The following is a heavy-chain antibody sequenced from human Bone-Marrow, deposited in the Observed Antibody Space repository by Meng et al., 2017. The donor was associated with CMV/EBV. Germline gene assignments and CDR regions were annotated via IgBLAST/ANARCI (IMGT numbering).Heavy chain of an antibody. CDR3: ARVSDGKQQLVRTYYFDY. Sequence: SETLSLTCTVSGGSVSRGGFYWSWIRQPPGKGLEWIGYIYYSGSTNYNPSLKSRVTISVDTSKNQFSLKLSSVTAADTAVYYCARVSDGKQQLVRTYYFDYWGQGTLVTVSS. J-gene: IGHJ4*02. CDR1: GGSVSRGGFY. CDR2: IYYSGST. V-gene: IGHV4-61*08. D-gene: IGHD6-13*01.